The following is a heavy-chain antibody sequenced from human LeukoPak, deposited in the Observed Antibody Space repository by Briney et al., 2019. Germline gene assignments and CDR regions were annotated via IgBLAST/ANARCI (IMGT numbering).Heavy chain of an antibody. D-gene: IGHD5-18*01. V-gene: IGHV3-21*04. CDR1: GFTFSSYG. CDR3: VRVFGYSYGYFDY. Sequence: PGGSLRLSCAASGFTFSSYGMHWVRQAPGKGLEWVSAISGSGGSTYYADSVKGRFTISRDNAKNSLYLQMNSLRAEDTAVYYCVRVFGYSYGYFDYWGQGTLVTVSS. CDR2: ISGSGGST. J-gene: IGHJ4*02.